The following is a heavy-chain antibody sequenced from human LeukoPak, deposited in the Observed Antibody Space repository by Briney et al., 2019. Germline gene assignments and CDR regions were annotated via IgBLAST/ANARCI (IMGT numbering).Heavy chain of an antibody. CDR1: GFTFSSYS. V-gene: IGHV3-48*02. J-gene: IGHJ4*02. CDR3: ARESPYDSSGYYWGSFDY. CDR2: ISSSSSTI. D-gene: IGHD3-22*01. Sequence: GRSLRLSCAASGFTFSSYSMNWVRPAPGKGREWVSYISSSSSTIYYADSVKGRFTISRDNAKNSLYLQMNSLRDEDTAVYYCARESPYDSSGYYWGSFDYWGQGTLVTVSS.